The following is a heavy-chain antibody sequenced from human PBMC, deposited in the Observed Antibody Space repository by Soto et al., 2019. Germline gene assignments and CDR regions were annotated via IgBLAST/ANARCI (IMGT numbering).Heavy chain of an antibody. V-gene: IGHV3-30*18. D-gene: IGHD6-6*01. CDR1: GFTFSSYG. CDR3: AKNPRREYSSSPAYYYYGMDV. Sequence: LRLSCAASGFTFSSYGMHWVRQAPGKGLEWVAVISYDGSNKYYADSVMGRFTISRDNSKNTLYLQMNSLRAEDTAVYYCAKNPRREYSSSPAYYYYGMDVWGQGTTVTVSS. J-gene: IGHJ6*02. CDR2: ISYDGSNK.